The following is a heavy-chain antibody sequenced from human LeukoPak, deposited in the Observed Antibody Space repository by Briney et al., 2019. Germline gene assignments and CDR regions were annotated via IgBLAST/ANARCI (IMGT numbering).Heavy chain of an antibody. CDR2: ISGSTTYI. Sequence: GGSLRLSCAASGFTFSSYNMNWVPQAPGRGLESVSSISGSTTYIHYPDSLKGRFTISRDNAKNSLYLQMNSLRAEDTAVYYCARDPTPRYCGGGSCYTHYGMDVWGQGTAVTVSS. D-gene: IGHD2-15*01. CDR1: GFTFSSYN. V-gene: IGHV3-21*01. CDR3: ARDPTPRYCGGGSCYTHYGMDV. J-gene: IGHJ6*02.